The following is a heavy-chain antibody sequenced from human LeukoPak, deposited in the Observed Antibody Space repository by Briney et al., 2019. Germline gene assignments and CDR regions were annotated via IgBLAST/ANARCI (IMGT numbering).Heavy chain of an antibody. CDR2: INLSSGST. J-gene: IGHJ5*02. Sequence: ASVKVSCKASGYTFTSYYMHWGRQAPGQGLEWMGIINLSSGSTSYTQKFQARVTTTRDTSTTTVYMDLTSLRSEATAVYYCARASADFGEFFPWGQGTLVTVSS. V-gene: IGHV1-46*01. CDR3: ARASADFGEFFP. D-gene: IGHD3-10*01. CDR1: GYTFTSYY.